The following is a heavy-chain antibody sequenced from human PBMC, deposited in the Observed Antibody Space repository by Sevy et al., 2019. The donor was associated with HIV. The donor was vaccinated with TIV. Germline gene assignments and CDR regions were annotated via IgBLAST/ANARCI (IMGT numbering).Heavy chain of an antibody. CDR3: ARGLRLGFGELFKRRKNGMDV. CDR1: GGSFSGYY. V-gene: IGHV4-34*01. CDR2: INHSGST. J-gene: IGHJ6*02. Sequence: SETLSLTCAVYGGSFSGYYWSWIRQPPGKGLEWIGEINHSGSTNYNPSLKSRVTISVDTSKNQFSLKLSSVTAADTAVYYCARGLRLGFGELFKRRKNGMDVWGQGTTVTVSS. D-gene: IGHD3-10*01.